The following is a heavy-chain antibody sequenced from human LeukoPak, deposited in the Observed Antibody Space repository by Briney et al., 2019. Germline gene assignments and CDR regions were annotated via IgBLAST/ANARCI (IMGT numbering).Heavy chain of an antibody. D-gene: IGHD3-10*01. CDR2: IKSKTDGGTT. Sequence: PGGSLRLSCAASGFTFSNAWMSWVRQAPGKGLEWVGRIKSKTDGGTTDYAAPVKGRFTISRDDSRNTLYLQMNSLKTEDTAVYYCTTVRRYFPIITMVRGVENYYYYYMDVWGKGTTVTISS. J-gene: IGHJ6*03. V-gene: IGHV3-15*01. CDR1: GFTFSNAW. CDR3: TTVRRYFPIITMVRGVENYYYYYMDV.